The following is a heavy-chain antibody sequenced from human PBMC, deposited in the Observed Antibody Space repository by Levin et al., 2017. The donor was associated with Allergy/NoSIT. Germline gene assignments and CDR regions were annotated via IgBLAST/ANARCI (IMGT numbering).Heavy chain of an antibody. V-gene: IGHV4-34*01. CDR2: ISQSGST. D-gene: IGHD1/OR15-1a*01. CDR3: ARIVSRSNNDY. CDR1: DGSFNSYY. J-gene: IGHJ4*02. Sequence: SETLSLTCAIYDGSFNSYYWTWIRQAPGKGLDWSGEISQSGSTRYNPSLESRVTISVDKSKNQFFLKLRAVTAADTAVYYCARIVSRSNNDYWGQGTLVTVSS.